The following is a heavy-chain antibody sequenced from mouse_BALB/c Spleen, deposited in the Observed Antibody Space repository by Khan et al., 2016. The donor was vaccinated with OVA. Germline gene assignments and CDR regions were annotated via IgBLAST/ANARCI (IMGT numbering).Heavy chain of an antibody. Sequence: QVQLKESGPGLVAPSQSLSITCTVYGYSLTRYGVHWVRQPPGKGLEWLGLIWAVGSTNYNSALMSRLSISKDNSKSQVFLKMNSLQTDDTAMYYCARLEDTWGQGTTLTVSS. J-gene: IGHJ2*01. CDR2: IWAVGST. CDR3: ARLEDT. V-gene: IGHV2-9*02. CDR1: GYSLTRYG.